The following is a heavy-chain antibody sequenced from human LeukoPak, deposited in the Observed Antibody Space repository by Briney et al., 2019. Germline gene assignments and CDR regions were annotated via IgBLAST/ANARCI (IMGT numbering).Heavy chain of an antibody. V-gene: IGHV3-66*02. Sequence: GGSLRLSCAVSGFTVTSNFMSWVRQAPGKGLEWVSVNYDRGDTYYADSVKGRFTVSRDTSKNTLYLQLNNLGAEDTAVYYCAGRRANTCNFCFVYWGQGTLVTVSS. J-gene: IGHJ4*02. CDR1: GFTVTSNF. D-gene: IGHD1-1*01. CDR3: AGRRANTCNFCFVY. CDR2: NYDRGDT.